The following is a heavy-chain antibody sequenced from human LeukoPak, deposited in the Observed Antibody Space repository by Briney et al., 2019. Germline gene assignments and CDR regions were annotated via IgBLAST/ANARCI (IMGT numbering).Heavy chain of an antibody. CDR1: GGSISSSSYY. V-gene: IGHV4-39*02. CDR2: IYYSGST. Sequence: KPSETLSLTCTVSGGSISSSSYYWGWIRQPPGKGLEWIGSIYYSGSTYYNPSLKSRVTISVDTSKNQFSLKLSSVTAADTAVYYCARDTMIVGADHDYWGQGTLVTVSS. D-gene: IGHD3-22*01. J-gene: IGHJ4*02. CDR3: ARDTMIVGADHDY.